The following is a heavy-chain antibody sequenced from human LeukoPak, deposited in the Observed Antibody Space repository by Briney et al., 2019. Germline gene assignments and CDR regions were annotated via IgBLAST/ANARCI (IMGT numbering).Heavy chain of an antibody. CDR2: ISSSSSYI. Sequence: PGGSLRLSCAASGFTFSSYSMNWVRQAPGKGLEWVSSISSSSSYIYYADSVKGRFTISRDNSKNTLYLQMGSLRAEDMAVYYCARGARYNWNYFDYWGQGTLVTVSS. CDR1: GFTFSSYS. D-gene: IGHD1-20*01. CDR3: ARGARYNWNYFDY. V-gene: IGHV3-21*01. J-gene: IGHJ4*02.